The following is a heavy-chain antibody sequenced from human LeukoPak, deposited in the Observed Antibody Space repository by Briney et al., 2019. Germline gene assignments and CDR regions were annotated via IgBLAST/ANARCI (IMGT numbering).Heavy chain of an antibody. J-gene: IGHJ5*02. V-gene: IGHV3-74*01. CDR3: ARESGIAAALDL. D-gene: IGHD6-13*01. CDR2: IKTDGRST. CDR1: GFTFSSYW. Sequence: GGSLRLSCAASGFTFSSYWMHWVRQAPGKGPVWVSLIKTDGRSTSYADSVKGRFTISRDNAKNTLYLQMNSLRAEDTAVYYCARESGIAAALDLWGQGTLVTVSS.